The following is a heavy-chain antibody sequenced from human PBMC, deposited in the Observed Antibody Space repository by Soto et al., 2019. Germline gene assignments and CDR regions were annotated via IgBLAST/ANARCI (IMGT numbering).Heavy chain of an antibody. V-gene: IGHV3-33*01. CDR1: GFNFSDYG. J-gene: IGHJ4*02. CDR2: IWYDGSNK. Sequence: GGSLRLSCAASGFNFSDYGMHWVRQAPGKGLEWVALIWYDGSNKYYADSVKGRFTISRDNSKNTMHLQMNSLRVEDTAVYYCASLGYCSSTSCPFDYWGQGTLVTVSS. D-gene: IGHD2-2*01. CDR3: ASLGYCSSTSCPFDY.